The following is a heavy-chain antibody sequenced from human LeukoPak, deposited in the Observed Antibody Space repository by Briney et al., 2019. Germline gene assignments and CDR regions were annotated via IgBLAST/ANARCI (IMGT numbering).Heavy chain of an antibody. CDR1: GFTFSSYS. Sequence: PGGSLRLSCAASGFTFSSYSMNWVRQAPGKGLEWVSSISSSSSYIYYADSVKGRFTISRDNAKNSLYLQMNSLRAEDTAVYYCARRAPNCSGGSCYDKTFDYWGQGTLVTVSS. CDR2: ISSSSSYI. D-gene: IGHD2-15*01. CDR3: ARRAPNCSGGSCYDKTFDY. V-gene: IGHV3-21*01. J-gene: IGHJ4*02.